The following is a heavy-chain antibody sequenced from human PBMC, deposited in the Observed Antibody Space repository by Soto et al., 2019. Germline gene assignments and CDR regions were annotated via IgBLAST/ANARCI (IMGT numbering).Heavy chain of an antibody. CDR1: GFTFSSYG. D-gene: IGHD3-22*01. CDR2: IWYDGSNK. J-gene: IGHJ4*02. CDR3: ARGQFDDSSGGFYY. V-gene: IGHV3-33*01. Sequence: GGSLRLSCAASGFTFSSYGMHWVRQAPGKGLEWVAVIWYDGSNKYYADSVKGRFTISRDNSKNTLYLQMNSLRAEDTAVYYCARGQFDDSSGGFYYWGQGTLVTVSS.